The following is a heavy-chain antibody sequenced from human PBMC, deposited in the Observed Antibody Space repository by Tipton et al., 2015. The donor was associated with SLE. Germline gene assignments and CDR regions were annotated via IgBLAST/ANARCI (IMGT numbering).Heavy chain of an antibody. Sequence: TLSLTCTVSDDSISNYYWSWIRQSPGKGLEWIGYGYYIGSTNYYPSLKSRITISVDTSKNQFSLEVRSVTAADTAVYYCAKDEEDVQLWFGDLPGGGMDVWGQGTTVIVSS. CDR3: AKDEEDVQLWFGDLPGGGMDV. J-gene: IGHJ6*02. CDR1: DDSISNYY. D-gene: IGHD3-10*01. CDR2: GYYIGST. V-gene: IGHV4-59*12.